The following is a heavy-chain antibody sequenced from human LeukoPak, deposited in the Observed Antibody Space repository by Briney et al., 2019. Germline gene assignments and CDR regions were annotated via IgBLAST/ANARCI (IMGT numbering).Heavy chain of an antibody. CDR3: ARGIAAAGTSPFDY. V-gene: IGHV3-48*04. CDR2: ISSSTSTT. CDR1: GFTFDDYA. J-gene: IGHJ4*02. Sequence: PGGSLRLSCAASGFTFDDYAMHWVRQAPGKGLEWVSYISSSTSTTHYADSVKGRFTISRDNAKNSLYLQMNSLRAEDTAVYYCARGIAAAGTSPFDYWGQGTLVTVSS. D-gene: IGHD6-13*01.